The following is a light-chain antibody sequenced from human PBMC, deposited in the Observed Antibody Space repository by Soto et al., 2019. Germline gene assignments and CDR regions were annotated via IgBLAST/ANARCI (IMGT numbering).Light chain of an antibody. CDR2: AAS. V-gene: IGKV3-15*01. Sequence: EIVLTQSPGTLSLSPGEGATLSCRASQSVSSSYLAWYQQKPGQAPRLLIYAASTRATGIPVRFTGSGSGTELTLTISSLQSEDFAVYYCQHYNNWTPWTFGRGTKVDIK. CDR1: QSVSSSY. J-gene: IGKJ1*01. CDR3: QHYNNWTPWT.